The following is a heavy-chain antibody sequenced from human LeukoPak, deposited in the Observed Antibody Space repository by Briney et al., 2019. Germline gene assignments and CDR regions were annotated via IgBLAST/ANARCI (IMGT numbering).Heavy chain of an antibody. D-gene: IGHD3-10*01. CDR1: GFTFSSYS. J-gene: IGHJ4*02. Sequence: GGSLRLSCAASGFTFSSYSMNWVRQAPGKGLEWVSSISSSSSYIYYADSVKGRFTISRDNAKNSLYLQMNSLRAEDTAVYYCARGAGSGSYYYGNPFDYWGQGTLVTVSS. V-gene: IGHV3-21*01. CDR3: ARGAGSGSYYYGNPFDY. CDR2: ISSSSSYI.